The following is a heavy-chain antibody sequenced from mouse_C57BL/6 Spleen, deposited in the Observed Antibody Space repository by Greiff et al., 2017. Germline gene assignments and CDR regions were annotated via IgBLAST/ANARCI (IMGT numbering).Heavy chain of an antibody. CDR1: GYAFTNYL. J-gene: IGHJ4*01. CDR3: ARGDGGYAMDY. Sequence: VQLQQSGAELVRPGTSVKVSCKASGYAFTNYLIEWVKQRPGQGLEWIGVINPGSGGTNYNEKFKGKATLTADKSSSTAYMQLSSLTSEDSAVYFCARGDGGYAMDYWGQGTSVTVSS. CDR2: INPGSGGT. V-gene: IGHV1-54*01. D-gene: IGHD2-3*01.